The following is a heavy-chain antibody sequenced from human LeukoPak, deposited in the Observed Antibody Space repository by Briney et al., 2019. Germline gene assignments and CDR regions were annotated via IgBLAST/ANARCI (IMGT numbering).Heavy chain of an antibody. Sequence: HRASVKVSCKASGYTFTSYDINWVRQATGQGLEWMGSMNPNSGNTGYAQKFQGRVTMARNTSISTAYMELSSLRSEDTAVYYCARLPPQWLAHNYFDYWGQGTLVTVSS. CDR2: MNPNSGNT. V-gene: IGHV1-8*02. D-gene: IGHD6-19*01. CDR1: GYTFTSYD. J-gene: IGHJ4*02. CDR3: ARLPPQWLAHNYFDY.